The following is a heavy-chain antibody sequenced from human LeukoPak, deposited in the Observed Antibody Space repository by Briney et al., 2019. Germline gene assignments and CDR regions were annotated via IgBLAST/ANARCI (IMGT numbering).Heavy chain of an antibody. V-gene: IGHV3-48*04. CDR2: ISSSSSTI. Sequence: GGSLRLSCAASGFTFSSYSMNWVRQAPGKGLEWVSYISSSSSTIYYADSVKGRFTISRDNAKNSLYLQMNSLRAEDTAVYYCASLSSGSYNPLDYWGQGTLVTVAS. D-gene: IGHD1-26*01. J-gene: IGHJ4*02. CDR3: ASLSSGSYNPLDY. CDR1: GFTFSSYS.